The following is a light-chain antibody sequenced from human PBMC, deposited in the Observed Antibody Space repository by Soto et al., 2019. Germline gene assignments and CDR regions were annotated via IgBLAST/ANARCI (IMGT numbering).Light chain of an antibody. CDR3: QAYDNSLGVSVL. J-gene: IGLJ3*02. V-gene: IGLV1-40*01. CDR1: SSNIGAGFD. CDR2: ADT. Sequence: QSVLAQPPSVSGAPGQRVTISCTGNSSNIGAGFDLHWYQRLPGTAPKLLIFADTNRPSGVPARFSASRSGTSASLAIAGLQAEDEAEYFCQAYDNSLGVSVLFGGGTKLTVL.